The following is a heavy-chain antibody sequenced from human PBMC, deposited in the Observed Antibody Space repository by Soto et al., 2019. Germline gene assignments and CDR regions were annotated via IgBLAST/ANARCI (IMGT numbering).Heavy chain of an antibody. CDR1: GGSISNYY. J-gene: IGHJ6*02. Sequence: SETLSLTCIVSGGSISNYYWSWIRQPPGKGLEWIGYIYYSGSTNYNPSLKSRVTISVDTSKNQFSLKLSSVTAADTAVYYCARGTYYYDSSGYYYPDYYYYGMDVWGQGTTVTVSS. D-gene: IGHD3-22*01. CDR3: ARGTYYYDSSGYYYPDYYYYGMDV. CDR2: IYYSGST. V-gene: IGHV4-59*01.